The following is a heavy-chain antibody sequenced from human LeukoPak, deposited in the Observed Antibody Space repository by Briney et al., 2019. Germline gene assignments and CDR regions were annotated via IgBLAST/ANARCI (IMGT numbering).Heavy chain of an antibody. D-gene: IGHD1-1*01. CDR2: INPNSGDT. V-gene: IGHV1-2*06. CDR3: AREGVDWNHSVYYFDY. CDR1: EHTFTDFY. J-gene: IGHJ4*02. Sequence: ASVTVSCKPSEHTFTDFYMHWVRQAPGQGLEWVGRINPNSGDTNYAQKFQGRVTMTRDTSISTAYMELSRLRSDDTAVYYCAREGVDWNHSVYYFDYWGQGTLVTVSS.